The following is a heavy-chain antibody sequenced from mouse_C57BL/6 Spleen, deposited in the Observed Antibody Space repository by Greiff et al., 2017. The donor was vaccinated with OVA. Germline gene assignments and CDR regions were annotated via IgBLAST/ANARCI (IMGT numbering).Heavy chain of an antibody. Sequence: QVQLQQPGAELVRPGSSVKLSCKASGYTFTSYWMHWVKQRPIQGLEWIGNIDPSDSETHYNQKFKDKATLTVDKSSSTAYMQLSSLTSEDSAVYYCARVYGNYDGWYFDVWGTGTTVTVSS. V-gene: IGHV1-52*01. D-gene: IGHD2-1*01. CDR2: IDPSDSET. J-gene: IGHJ1*03. CDR3: ARVYGNYDGWYFDV. CDR1: GYTFTSYW.